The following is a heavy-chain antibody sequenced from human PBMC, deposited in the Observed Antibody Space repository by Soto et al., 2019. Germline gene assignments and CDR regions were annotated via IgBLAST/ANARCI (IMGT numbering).Heavy chain of an antibody. V-gene: IGHV4-59*01. J-gene: IGHJ5*02. CDR3: ASVQTYYDFWSGYYGTYNWFDP. Sequence: SETLSLTCTVSGGSISSYYWSWIRQPPGKGLEWIGYIYYSGSTNYNLSLKSRVTISVDTSKNQFSLKLSSVTAADTAVYYCASVQTYYDFWSGYYGTYNWFDPWGQGTLVTVSS. CDR1: GGSISSYY. D-gene: IGHD3-3*01. CDR2: IYYSGST.